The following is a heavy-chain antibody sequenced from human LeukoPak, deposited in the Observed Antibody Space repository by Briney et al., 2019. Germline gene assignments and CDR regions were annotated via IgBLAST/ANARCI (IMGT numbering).Heavy chain of an antibody. Sequence: GGSLRLSCAASGFTVSSKYMTWVRQAPGRGLEWVSAIYSGGSTYYADSVKGRFIISRDNVKNTVFLQMNSLRAEDTAVYYCARLKLLWSNYFDYWGQGTLVTVSS. CDR3: ARLKLLWSNYFDY. V-gene: IGHV3-66*04. D-gene: IGHD2-2*01. J-gene: IGHJ4*02. CDR2: IYSGGST. CDR1: GFTVSSKY.